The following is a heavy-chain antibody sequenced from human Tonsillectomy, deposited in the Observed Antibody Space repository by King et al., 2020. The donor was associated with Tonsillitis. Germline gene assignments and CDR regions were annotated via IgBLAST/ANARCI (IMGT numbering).Heavy chain of an antibody. J-gene: IGHJ4*02. CDR1: GFTFSSYA. D-gene: IGHD3-10*01. V-gene: IGHV3-30-3*01. CDR2: ISLVGSNK. CDR3: ARDRGGYGSGYFDY. Sequence: VQLVESGGGVVQPGGSLRLSCAASGFTFSSYAMHWVRQAPGRGLEWVAVISLVGSNKYYADSVKGRFTISRDNSKNTLYLQMNSLRAEDTAVYYCARDRGGYGSGYFDYWGQGTLVTVSS.